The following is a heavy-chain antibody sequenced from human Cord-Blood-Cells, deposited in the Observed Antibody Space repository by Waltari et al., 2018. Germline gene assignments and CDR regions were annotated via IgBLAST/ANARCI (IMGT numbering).Heavy chain of an antibody. CDR2: IIPILGIA. V-gene: IGHV1-69*09. CDR3: ARPCSGGSCYVGAFDI. D-gene: IGHD2-15*01. J-gene: IGHJ3*02. CDR1: GGSFSSCA. Sequence: QVQLVQSGAEVKKPGASVKVSCKASGGSFSSCAVSWVRQAAGKGLEWMGRIIPILGIANYAQKFQGRVTITADNSTSTAYMELSSLRSEDTAVYYCARPCSGGSCYVGAFDIWGQGTMVTVSS.